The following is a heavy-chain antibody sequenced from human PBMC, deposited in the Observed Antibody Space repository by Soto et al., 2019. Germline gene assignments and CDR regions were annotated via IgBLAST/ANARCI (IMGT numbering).Heavy chain of an antibody. CDR3: ARDGGMVFQFYYGSGSYASKYGLDV. J-gene: IGHJ6*02. CDR2: INAGNGNT. CDR1: RYTLNSYA. Sequence: APVKVSSEASRYTLNSYAMHWVRQAPGQRLERIGWINAGNGNTKYSQKLQGRVTITRDTSASTAYMELSRLRFEDTAVYYCARDGGMVFQFYYGSGSYASKYGLDVWGQGSTVTVSS. V-gene: IGHV1-3*01. D-gene: IGHD3-10*01.